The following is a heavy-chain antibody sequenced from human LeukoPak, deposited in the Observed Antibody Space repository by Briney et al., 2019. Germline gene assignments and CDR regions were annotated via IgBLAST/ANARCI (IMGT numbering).Heavy chain of an antibody. CDR2: ISAYNGNT. D-gene: IGHD3-22*01. CDR3: ARDPSYDSSGYPNWFDP. V-gene: IGHV1-18*01. CDR1: GYTFTSYG. Sequence: GASVKVSCKASGYTFTSYGITWVRLAPGQGLEWMGWISAYNGNTNYAQMFQGRVIMTTDTPTNTAYMELRSLRADATAMYYCARDPSYDSSGYPNWFDPWGQGTLVTVSS. J-gene: IGHJ5*02.